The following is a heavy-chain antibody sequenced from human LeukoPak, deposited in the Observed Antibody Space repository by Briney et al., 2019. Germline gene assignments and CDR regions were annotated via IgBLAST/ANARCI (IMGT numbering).Heavy chain of an antibody. CDR2: IYSGGST. CDR1: GFTVSSDY. D-gene: IGHD3-22*01. Sequence: GGSLRLSCAASGFTVSSDYMSWVRQAPGKGLEWASVIYSGGSTYYADSVKGRFTISRDNSKNTLYLQMNSLRAEDTAVYYCASGDYYDSTGYFDYWGQGTLVTVSS. CDR3: ASGDYYDSTGYFDY. V-gene: IGHV3-66*01. J-gene: IGHJ4*02.